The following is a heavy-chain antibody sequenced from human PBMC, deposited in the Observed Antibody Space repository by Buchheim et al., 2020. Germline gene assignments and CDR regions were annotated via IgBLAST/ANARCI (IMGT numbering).Heavy chain of an antibody. CDR2: ISDSGSTV. V-gene: IGHV3-23*01. Sequence: EVPLLESGGGLIQAGGSLRLSCVASRISFKNYAMSWVRQGPGKGLERVASISDSGSTVNYAGSVKGRFTISRDNLQNRLHLQMNSLRVEDTAVYYCANYFDATGYKTLNHWGQGTL. CDR3: ANYFDATGYKTLNH. J-gene: IGHJ4*02. D-gene: IGHD3-9*01. CDR1: RISFKNYA.